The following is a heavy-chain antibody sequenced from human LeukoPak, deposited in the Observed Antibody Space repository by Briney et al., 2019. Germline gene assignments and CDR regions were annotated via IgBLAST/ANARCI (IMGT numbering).Heavy chain of an antibody. Sequence: SETLSLTCTVSGGSISSYYWSWIRQPPGKGLEWIGYIYTSGSTNYNPSLKSRVTISVDTSKNQFSLKLSSVTAADTAVYYCAVGATSGDYWGQGTLVTVSS. V-gene: IGHV4-4*09. CDR3: AVGATSGDY. J-gene: IGHJ4*02. D-gene: IGHD1-26*01. CDR1: GGSISSYY. CDR2: IYTSGST.